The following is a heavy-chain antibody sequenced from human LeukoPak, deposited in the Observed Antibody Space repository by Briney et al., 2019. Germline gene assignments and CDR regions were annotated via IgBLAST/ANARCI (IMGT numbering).Heavy chain of an antibody. J-gene: IGHJ4*02. CDR1: GGSFSGYY. V-gene: IGHV4-34*01. D-gene: IGHD6-19*01. CDR3: ARDSPVAGTGPRDY. CDR2: INHSGST. Sequence: SETLSLTCAVYGGSFSGYYWSWIRQPPGKGLEWIGEINHSGSTNYNPSLKSRVTISVDTSKNQFPLKLSSVTAADTAVYYCARDSPVAGTGPRDYWGQGTLVTVSS.